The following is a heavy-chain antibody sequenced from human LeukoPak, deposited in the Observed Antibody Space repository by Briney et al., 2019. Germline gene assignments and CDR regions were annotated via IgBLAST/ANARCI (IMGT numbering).Heavy chain of an antibody. CDR2: INHSGST. D-gene: IGHD3-3*01. J-gene: IGHJ4*02. CDR1: GGSFSGYY. V-gene: IGHV4-34*01. Sequence: SETLSLTCAVYGGSFSGYYWSWIRQPPGKGLEWIGEINHSGSTNYNPSLKSRVTISVDTSKNQFSLKLSSVTAADTAVYYCARFGSTYDFWSGYDYWGQGTLVTVSS. CDR3: ARFGSTYDFWSGYDY.